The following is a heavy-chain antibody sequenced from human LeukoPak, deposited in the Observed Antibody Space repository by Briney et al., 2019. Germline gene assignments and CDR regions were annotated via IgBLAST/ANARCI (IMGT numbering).Heavy chain of an antibody. Sequence: SLSLSCKASGGTFSSYAISWVRQAPGQGLEWMGGIYPSWGTANNAQKLQGRVTITADESTSTAYMELSSLRSEDTAVYYCAREPVGDCSGGSCYSGSFDWFDPWGKGTLVTVSS. CDR2: IYPSWGTA. D-gene: IGHD2-15*01. V-gene: IGHV1-69*13. J-gene: IGHJ5*02. CDR3: AREPVGDCSGGSCYSGSFDWFDP. CDR1: GGTFSSYA.